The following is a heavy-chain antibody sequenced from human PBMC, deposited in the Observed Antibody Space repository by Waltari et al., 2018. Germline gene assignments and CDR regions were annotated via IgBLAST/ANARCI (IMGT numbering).Heavy chain of an antibody. CDR2: IYYSGST. CDR1: GGSISNYY. D-gene: IGHD3-3*01. J-gene: IGHJ4*02. CDR3: ARQGHYDFWTGYYLFDY. V-gene: IGHV4-59*08. Sequence: QVQLQESGPGLVKPSETLSLTCTVSGGSISNYYWSWIRQSPGKGLEWIGSIYYSGSTNYNPSLKSRVTLSVDTSKNHFSRKLSSVTAADTALYYCARQGHYDFWTGYYLFDYWGQGTLVTVSS.